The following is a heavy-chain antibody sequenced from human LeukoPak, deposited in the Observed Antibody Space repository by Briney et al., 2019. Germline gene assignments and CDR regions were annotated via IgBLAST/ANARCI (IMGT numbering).Heavy chain of an antibody. CDR3: ARRSGDHGSGMLFDI. D-gene: IGHD6-19*01. Sequence: SATLSLTCTVSGGSISSSSYYWGWIRQPPGKGLAWIGSIYYSGSTYYNPSLKSRVTISVDTSKNQFSLKLSSVTAADTAVYYCARRSGDHGSGMLFDIWGQGTMVTVSS. J-gene: IGHJ3*02. CDR1: GGSISSSSYY. CDR2: IYYSGST. V-gene: IGHV4-39*01.